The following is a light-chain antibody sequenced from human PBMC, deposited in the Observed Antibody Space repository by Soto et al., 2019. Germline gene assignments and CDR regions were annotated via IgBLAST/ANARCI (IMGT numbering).Light chain of an antibody. CDR2: GAS. V-gene: IGKV3-20*01. Sequence: EIVLTQSPGTLSLSPGERATLSCRASQSVSSSYLAWYQQKPGQAPRLLIYGASSRATGIPDRFSGGGSGTDFSLTISRLEPEDFAVYYCQHLRTFSQGTKVEFK. CDR1: QSVSSSY. CDR3: QHLRT. J-gene: IGKJ1*01.